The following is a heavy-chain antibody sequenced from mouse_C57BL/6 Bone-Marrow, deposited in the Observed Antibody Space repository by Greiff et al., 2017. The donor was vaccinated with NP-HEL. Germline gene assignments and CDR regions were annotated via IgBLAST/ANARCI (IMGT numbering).Heavy chain of an antibody. Sequence: EVKVVESGEGLVKPGGSLKLSCAASGFTFSSYAMSWARQTPEKRLEWVAYLSSGGDYIYYADTVKGRFTISRDNARNTLYLQMSSLKSEDTAMYYCTRDLVAWYFDVWGTGTTVTVSS. CDR2: LSSGGDYI. J-gene: IGHJ1*03. V-gene: IGHV5-9-1*02. D-gene: IGHD1-1*02. CDR1: GFTFSSYA. CDR3: TRDLVAWYFDV.